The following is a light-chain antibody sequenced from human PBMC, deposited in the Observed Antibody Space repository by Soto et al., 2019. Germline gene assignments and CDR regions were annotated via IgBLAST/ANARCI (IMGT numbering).Light chain of an antibody. CDR2: EVS. CDR1: SSDVGSYNL. V-gene: IGLV2-23*02. CDR3: CSYAGSSTLV. Sequence: QSALTQPASVSGSPGQSITISCTGTSSDVGSYNLVSWYQQHPGKAPKLMIYEVSGRPSGVSNRFSGSKSGNTASLTISGLQAEDEADYYCCSYAGSSTLVFGGGTKLTVL. J-gene: IGLJ3*02.